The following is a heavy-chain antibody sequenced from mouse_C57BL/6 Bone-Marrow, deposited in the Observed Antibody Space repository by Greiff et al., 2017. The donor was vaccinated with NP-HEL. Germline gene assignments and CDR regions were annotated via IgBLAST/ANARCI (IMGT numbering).Heavy chain of an antibody. D-gene: IGHD1-1*02. CDR3: ARKGGYYLDY. CDR2: INPSTGGT. J-gene: IGHJ2*01. V-gene: IGHV1-42*01. Sequence: VQLQQSGPELVKPGASVKISCKASGYSFTGYYMNWVKQSPEKSLEWIGEINPSTGGTTYNQKFKAKATLTVDKSSSTAYMQLKSLTSEDSAVYYCARKGGYYLDYWGQGTTLTVSS. CDR1: GYSFTGYY.